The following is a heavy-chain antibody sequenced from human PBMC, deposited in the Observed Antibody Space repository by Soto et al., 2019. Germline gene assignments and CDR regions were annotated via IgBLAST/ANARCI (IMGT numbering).Heavy chain of an antibody. J-gene: IGHJ3*02. CDR1: GYTFTGYY. V-gene: IGHV1-2*04. D-gene: IGHD4-17*01. Sequence: QVQLVQSGAEVKKPGASVKVSCKASGYTFTGYYMHWVRQAPGQGREWMGWINPNSGGTNYAQKFQGWVTMTRDTSISTAYMELSRLRSDDTAVYYCARDLDYGEGYAFDIWGQGTMVTVSS. CDR2: INPNSGGT. CDR3: ARDLDYGEGYAFDI.